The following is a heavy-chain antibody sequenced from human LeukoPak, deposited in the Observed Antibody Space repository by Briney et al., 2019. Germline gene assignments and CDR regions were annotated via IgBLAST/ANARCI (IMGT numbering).Heavy chain of an antibody. CDR1: GFTFSSYG. Sequence: GGSLRLSCAASGFTFSSYGMHWVRQAPGKGLEWVAVIWYDGSNKYYADSVKGRFTISRDNSKSTLYLQMNSLRAEDTAVYYCARDLGISYLDYWGQGTLVTVSS. V-gene: IGHV3-33*01. D-gene: IGHD2-21*01. CDR2: IWYDGSNK. J-gene: IGHJ4*02. CDR3: ARDLGISYLDY.